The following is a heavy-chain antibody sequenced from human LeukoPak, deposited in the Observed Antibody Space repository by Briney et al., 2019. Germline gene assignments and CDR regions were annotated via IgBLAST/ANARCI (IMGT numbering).Heavy chain of an antibody. CDR2: IYYSGST. J-gene: IGHJ6*02. CDR1: GGSIRRYY. Sequence: SETLSLTCTVSGGSIRRYYWSWIRQPPGKGLEWIGYIYYSGSTNYNPSLKSRVTISVDTSKNQFSLKLSSVTAADTAVYYCASGPPREWQTGLPYGMDVWGQGTTVTVSS. D-gene: IGHD1-14*01. CDR3: ASGPPREWQTGLPYGMDV. V-gene: IGHV4-59*08.